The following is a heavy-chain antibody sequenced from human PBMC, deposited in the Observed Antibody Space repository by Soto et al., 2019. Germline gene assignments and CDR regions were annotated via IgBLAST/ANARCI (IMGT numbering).Heavy chain of an antibody. CDR2: IYYSGST. CDR1: GGSISSGGYY. V-gene: IGHV4-31*03. CDR3: GGVGGGEQLVVGNDY. J-gene: IGHJ4*02. D-gene: IGHD6-13*01. Sequence: QVQLQESGPGLVKPSQTLSLTCTVSGGSISSGGYYWSWIRQHPGKGLEWIGYIYYSGSTYYNPSLKSRVTISGDTSKNQFSLKLSSVTAADTAVYYWGGVGGGEQLVVGNDYWGQGTLVTVSS.